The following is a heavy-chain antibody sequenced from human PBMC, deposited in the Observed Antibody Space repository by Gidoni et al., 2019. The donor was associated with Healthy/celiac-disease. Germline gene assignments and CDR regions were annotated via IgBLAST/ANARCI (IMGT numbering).Heavy chain of an antibody. CDR3: ARGENVLRFLEWHYGMDV. D-gene: IGHD3-3*01. Sequence: EVQLVESGGGLVQPGGSLRISCAAAGFTFCSYSMNWVRQAPGKGREWVSYISSSSSTIYYADSVKGRFTISRDNAKNSLYLQMNSLRDEDTAVYYCARGENVLRFLEWHYGMDVWGQGTTVTVSS. CDR2: ISSSSSTI. CDR1: GFTFCSYS. V-gene: IGHV3-48*02. J-gene: IGHJ6*02.